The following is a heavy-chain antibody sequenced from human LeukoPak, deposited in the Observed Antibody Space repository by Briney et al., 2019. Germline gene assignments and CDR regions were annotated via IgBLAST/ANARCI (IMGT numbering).Heavy chain of an antibody. V-gene: IGHV3-48*04. CDR2: ITTSGSTI. CDR1: GFTFSSYP. J-gene: IGHJ6*03. Sequence: GGSLRLSCAASGFTFSSYPMSWVPQAPGEGLEWVSYITTSGSTIYYADSVKGRFTISRDNAKNSLYLQMNSLRAEDTAVYYCARWQNYYYYMDVWGKGTTVTVSS. CDR3: ARWQNYYYYMDV.